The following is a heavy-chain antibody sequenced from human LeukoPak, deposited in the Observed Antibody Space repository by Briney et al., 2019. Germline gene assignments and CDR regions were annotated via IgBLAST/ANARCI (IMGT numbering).Heavy chain of an antibody. D-gene: IGHD6-19*01. V-gene: IGHV3-48*03. CDR1: GFTFSSYE. Sequence: PGGPLRLSCAASGFTFSSYEMNWVRQAPGKGLEWVSYISSSGSTIYYADSVKGRFTISRDNAKNSLYLQMNSLRAEDTAVYYCARVAMDPGAYWGQGTLVTVSS. CDR2: ISSSGSTI. CDR3: ARVAMDPGAY. J-gene: IGHJ4*02.